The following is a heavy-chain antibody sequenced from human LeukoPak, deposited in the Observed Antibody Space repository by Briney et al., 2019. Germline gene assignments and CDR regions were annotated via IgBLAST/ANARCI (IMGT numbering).Heavy chain of an antibody. Sequence: GGSLRLSCAASGFTFSSYGMHWVRQAPGKGLEWVAVTSSDGGNKYYRDSVKGRFTISRDNSKNTLYLQMNSLRAEDTAVYYCAKDSYSSTWYVIHFWGQGTLVTVSS. V-gene: IGHV3-30*18. J-gene: IGHJ4*02. CDR1: GFTFSSYG. CDR3: AKDSYSSTWYVIHF. CDR2: TSSDGGNK. D-gene: IGHD6-13*01.